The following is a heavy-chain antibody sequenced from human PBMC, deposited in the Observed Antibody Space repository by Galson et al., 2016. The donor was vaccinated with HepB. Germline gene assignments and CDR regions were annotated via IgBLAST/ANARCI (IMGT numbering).Heavy chain of an antibody. V-gene: IGHV3-43*01. Sequence: SLRLSCAASGFTFDDYTMHWVRQVPGKGLEWVALISWDGRSPDYADSVRGRFIISRDNRQNILYLQMNSLTTEDTALYYCGKDWGSLWESSGKGMDVWGRGTTVIVSS. CDR2: ISWDGRSP. CDR1: GFTFDDYT. CDR3: GKDWGSLWESSGKGMDV. J-gene: IGHJ6*02. D-gene: IGHD3-10*01.